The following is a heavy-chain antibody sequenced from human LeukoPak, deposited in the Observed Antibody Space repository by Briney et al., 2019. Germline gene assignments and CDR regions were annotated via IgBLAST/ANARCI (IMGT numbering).Heavy chain of an antibody. D-gene: IGHD3-10*01. V-gene: IGHV3-7*01. CDR3: ARGLFYSGSGNYYEPESYFDS. J-gene: IGHJ4*02. Sequence: PGGSLRLSCAASGFTFSSYWMTWVRQAPGKGLEWVANIKLDVSETYYVDSVRGRFTISRDNSKNTLYLQMNSLRAEDTAIYYCARGLFYSGSGNYYEPESYFDSWGQGTQVTVSS. CDR2: IKLDVSET. CDR1: GFTFSSYW.